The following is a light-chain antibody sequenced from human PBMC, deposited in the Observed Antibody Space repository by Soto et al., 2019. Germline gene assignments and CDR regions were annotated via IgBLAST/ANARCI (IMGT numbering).Light chain of an antibody. V-gene: IGKV1-5*03. CDR1: QSISIW. CDR2: KAS. J-gene: IGKJ1*01. CDR3: QQYEDYSGT. Sequence: DIQMTQSPSTLSAPVGDRVTITCRASQSISIWLAWYQQKPGKAPKLLIYKASTLESGVPSRFSGSGSGTEFTLTITSLQPDDFATYYCQQYEDYSGTFGQGTKVEIK.